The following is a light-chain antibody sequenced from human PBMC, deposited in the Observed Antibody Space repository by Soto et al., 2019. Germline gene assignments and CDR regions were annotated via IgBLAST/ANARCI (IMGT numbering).Light chain of an antibody. Sequence: IQLTQSPSSLSASLADRVTITCRASQGVSSYLAWYQQKPGKAPNLLIYVTSTFQSGVPSRFSGSGSGTDFTLTISSLQPEDFATYYCQQHNSYPLTFGGGTKVEIK. V-gene: IGKV1-9*01. CDR3: QQHNSYPLT. CDR2: VTS. CDR1: QGVSSY. J-gene: IGKJ4*01.